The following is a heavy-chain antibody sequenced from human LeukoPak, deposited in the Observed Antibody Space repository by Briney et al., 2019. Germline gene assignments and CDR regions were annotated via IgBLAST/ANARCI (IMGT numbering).Heavy chain of an antibody. Sequence: KPSGTLSLTCTVSGGSINNYYWSWIRQPAGKGLEWIGRIYTRGSTNYNPSLKSRVTMSVDTSKNHFSLKLSSVTAADTAVYYCARGRFCSADICSGGDAFGIWGQGTMVSVSS. D-gene: IGHD3-3*01. CDR1: GGSINNYY. V-gene: IGHV4-4*07. CDR3: ARGRFCSADICSGGDAFGI. CDR2: IYTRGST. J-gene: IGHJ3*02.